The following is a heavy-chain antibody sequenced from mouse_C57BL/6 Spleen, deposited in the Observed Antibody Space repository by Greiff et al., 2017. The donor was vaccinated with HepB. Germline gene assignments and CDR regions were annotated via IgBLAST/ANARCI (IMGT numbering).Heavy chain of an antibody. CDR3: ATRLYYCYDEGYYYAMDY. D-gene: IGHD2-2*01. J-gene: IGHJ4*01. V-gene: IGHV1-64*01. Sequence: QVQLQQPGAELVKPGASVKLSCKASGYTFTSYWMHWVKQRPGQGLEWIGMIHPNSGSTNYNEKFKSKATLTVDKSSSTSYMQLSILTSEDSSVYYCATRLYYCYDEGYYYAMDYWGQGTAVTVSS. CDR2: IHPNSGST. CDR1: GYTFTSYW.